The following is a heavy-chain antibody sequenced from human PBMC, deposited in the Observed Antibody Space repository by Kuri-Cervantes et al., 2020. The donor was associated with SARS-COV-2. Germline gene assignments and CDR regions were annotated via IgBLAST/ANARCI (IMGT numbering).Heavy chain of an antibody. J-gene: IGHJ4*02. CDR3: ARDNILFSGSGFDY. D-gene: IGHD1-26*01. V-gene: IGHV4-59*11. Sequence: GSLRPSCTASGGSMSSHYWSWIRQPPGKGREWIGYFYYSGITNYNPSLKNRVTMSVDTSKNQFSLNLSSVTAADTAVYYCARDNILFSGSGFDYWGQGTLVTVSS. CDR1: GGSMSSHY. CDR2: FYYSGIT.